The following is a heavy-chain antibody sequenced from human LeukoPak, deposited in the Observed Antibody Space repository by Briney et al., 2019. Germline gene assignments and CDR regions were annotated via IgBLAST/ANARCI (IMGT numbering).Heavy chain of an antibody. CDR2: IYYSGST. CDR1: GGSISSYY. J-gene: IGHJ6*02. Sequence: SETLSLTCTVSGGSISSYYWSWLRQPPGKGLEWVGYIYYSGSTNYNPSLKSRVTISVDTSKNQFSLKLSSVTAADTAVYYCARDRGYCSSTSCYLDPNYYYYGMDVWGQGTTVTVSS. V-gene: IGHV4-59*01. CDR3: ARDRGYCSSTSCYLDPNYYYYGMDV. D-gene: IGHD2-2*01.